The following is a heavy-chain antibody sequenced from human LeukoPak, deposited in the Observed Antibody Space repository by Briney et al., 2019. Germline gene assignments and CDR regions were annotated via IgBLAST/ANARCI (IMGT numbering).Heavy chain of an antibody. Sequence: PGGSLRLSCAASGFTFSSYSMNGVRQAPGKGLEGVSSISSSSYIYYADPVKGRFTIPRDNAENSLYLQMNSLRAEDTAVYYCARARSSGWYRDYWRQGTLATVSS. D-gene: IGHD6-19*01. CDR2: ISSSSYI. V-gene: IGHV3-21*01. CDR1: GFTFSSYS. J-gene: IGHJ4*02. CDR3: ARARSSGWYRDY.